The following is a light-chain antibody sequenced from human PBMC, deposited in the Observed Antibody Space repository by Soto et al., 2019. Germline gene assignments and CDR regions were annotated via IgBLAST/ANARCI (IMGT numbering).Light chain of an antibody. V-gene: IGKV3-15*01. CDR1: QSVSTY. Sequence: EIVMTQSPATLSVSPWERVTLSCRASQSVSTYLAWHQQRPGQAPRLLIYHASTRATGIPARFSGSGSGTELTLTINSLQSEDSAVYYCQQYHTWPVTFGGGTKVDIK. CDR2: HAS. J-gene: IGKJ4*01. CDR3: QQYHTWPVT.